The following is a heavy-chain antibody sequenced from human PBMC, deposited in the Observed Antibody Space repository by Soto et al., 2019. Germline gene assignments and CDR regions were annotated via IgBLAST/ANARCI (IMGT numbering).Heavy chain of an antibody. CDR1: GGSISTDNW. Sequence: QVQLQESGPGLVEPSGTLSLTCTVSGGSISTDNWWSWVRQPPGKGLEWIGETYHSGSTHYNPSLKSRVTISVDNSKYQFSLTLSSTAAADTGVDDCAKDLHWGLGYWGQGTLVTVSS. J-gene: IGHJ4*02. CDR3: AKDLHWGLGY. V-gene: IGHV4-4*02. D-gene: IGHD7-27*01. CDR2: TYHSGST.